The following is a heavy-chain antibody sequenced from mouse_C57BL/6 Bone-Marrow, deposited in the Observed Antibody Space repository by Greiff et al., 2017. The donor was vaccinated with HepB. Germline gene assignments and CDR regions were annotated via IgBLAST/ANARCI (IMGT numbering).Heavy chain of an antibody. V-gene: IGHV1-50*01. CDR3: ARADGNYAY. CDR2: IDPSDSYT. CDR1: GYTFTSYW. D-gene: IGHD2-1*01. Sequence: VQLQQPGAELVKPGASVKLSCKASGYTFTSYWMQWVKQRPGQGLEWIGEIDPSDSYTNYNQKFKGKATLTVDTSSSTAYMQLSSLTSEDSAVYYCARADGNYAYWGQGTTLTVSS. J-gene: IGHJ2*01.